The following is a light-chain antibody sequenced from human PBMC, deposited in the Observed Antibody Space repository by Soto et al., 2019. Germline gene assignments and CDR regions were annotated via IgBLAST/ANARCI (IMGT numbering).Light chain of an antibody. J-gene: IGLJ2*01. CDR2: SNN. V-gene: IGLV1-44*01. CDR3: AAWDDSLNGPV. CDR1: SSNIGSNT. Sequence: QSVLTQPPSASGTPGQRVTISCSGSSSNIGSNTVHWYQQLPGTAPKLLIYSNNQRPSGVPDRFSASKSGTSASLAISALQSEDEADYYCAAWDDSLNGPVFGGGTKLTVL.